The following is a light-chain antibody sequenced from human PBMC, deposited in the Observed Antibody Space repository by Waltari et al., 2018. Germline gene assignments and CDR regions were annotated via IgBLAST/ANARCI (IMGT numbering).Light chain of an antibody. CDR2: WAS. CDR1: PTFLYSSNKKNY. CDR3: QQYYSSPYT. V-gene: IGKV4-1*01. Sequence: DIVMTQSPDSLAVSLGERATLNCNSSPTFLYSSNKKNYLAWYQQKPGQPPKLLIYWASTRQSGVPDRFSGSGSGTDFTLTISSLQTEDVALYYCQQYYSSPYTFGQGTKLEI. J-gene: IGKJ2*01.